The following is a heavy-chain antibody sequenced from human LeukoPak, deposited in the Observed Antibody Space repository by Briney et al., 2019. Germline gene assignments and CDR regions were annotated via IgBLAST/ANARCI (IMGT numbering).Heavy chain of an antibody. V-gene: IGHV4-4*02. J-gene: IGHJ4*02. CDR1: GGSISSSNW. CDR2: IYHSGST. Sequence: PSETLSLTCAVSGGSISSSNWWSWVRQPPGKGLEWIGEIYHSGSTNYNPSLKSRVTISVDKSKNQFSLKLSSVTAADTAVYYCASLSSGWYYFDYWGQGTLVTVSS. CDR3: ASLSSGWYYFDY. D-gene: IGHD6-19*01.